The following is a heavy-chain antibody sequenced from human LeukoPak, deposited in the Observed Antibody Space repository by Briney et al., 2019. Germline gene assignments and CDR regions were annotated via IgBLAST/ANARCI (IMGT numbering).Heavy chain of an antibody. J-gene: IGHJ5*02. Sequence: GSLRLSCAASGFTFSSYGMSWGRQAPGKGLGWVSAISDSGGSTYYADSVRGRFTISRDNTKNTLYLQMNILRADDTAEYYWGKVYYNQLLFNWCDPWCQGTLVTVSS. CDR2: ISDSGGST. CDR1: GFTFSSYG. D-gene: IGHD2-2*01. V-gene: IGHV3-23*01. CDR3: GKVYYNQLLFNWCDP.